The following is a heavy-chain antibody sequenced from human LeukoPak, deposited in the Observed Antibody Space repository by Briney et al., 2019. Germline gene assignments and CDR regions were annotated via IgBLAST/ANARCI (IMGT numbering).Heavy chain of an antibody. J-gene: IGHJ4*02. CDR1: GGSIRSYY. Sequence: SETLYLTCTVSGGSIRSYYWSWIRQPAGKGLEWIGRIYTGGIADYNPSLKSRVTMSVDTSKNQFSLKLSSVTAADTAVYYCAKDSGSYRYYFDYWGQGTLVTVSS. D-gene: IGHD1-26*01. V-gene: IGHV4-4*07. CDR3: AKDSGSYRYYFDY. CDR2: IYTGGIA.